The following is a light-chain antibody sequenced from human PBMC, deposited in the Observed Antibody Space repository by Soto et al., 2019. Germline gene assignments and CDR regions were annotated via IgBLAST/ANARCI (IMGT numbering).Light chain of an antibody. CDR2: GAS. V-gene: IGKV3-15*01. CDR1: QSVGNS. CDR3: QQYNNWPWT. J-gene: IGKJ1*01. Sequence: EMVMTQSPATLSVSPGEGATLSCRASQSVGNSLAWYQQKPGQAPRLLIYGASTRVTGIPARFSGSGSGTEFTLTITSLQSEDFAVYYCQQYNNWPWTFGQGTKVEIK.